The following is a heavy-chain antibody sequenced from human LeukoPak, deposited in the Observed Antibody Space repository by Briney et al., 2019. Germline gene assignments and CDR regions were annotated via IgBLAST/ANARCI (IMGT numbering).Heavy chain of an antibody. CDR1: GGSISSSGYY. CDR2: IYYSGST. Sequence: SETLSLTCTVSGGSISSSGYYWGWIRQPPGKGLEWIGSIYYSGSTYYNPSLKSRVTISVDTSKNQFSLKLSSVTAADTAVYYCARHPSIGSSGYLYYFDYWGQGTLVTVSS. J-gene: IGHJ4*02. V-gene: IGHV4-39*01. CDR3: ARHPSIGSSGYLYYFDY. D-gene: IGHD3-22*01.